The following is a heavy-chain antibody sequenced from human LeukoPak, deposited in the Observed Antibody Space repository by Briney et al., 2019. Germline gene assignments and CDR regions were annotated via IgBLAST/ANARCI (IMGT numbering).Heavy chain of an antibody. J-gene: IGHJ4*02. D-gene: IGHD5-24*01. CDR2: FSGRTTNT. V-gene: IGHV3-23*01. CDR1: GFTFSNLA. Sequence: PGGSLRLSCAASGFTFSNLAMTWVRQAPGKGLEWVSTFSGRTTNTYYADSVKGRFTISRHNSENTLYLQMNSLRAEDTAVYYCAKGMLVATTNFDYWGQGALVTVSS. CDR3: AKGMLVATTNFDY.